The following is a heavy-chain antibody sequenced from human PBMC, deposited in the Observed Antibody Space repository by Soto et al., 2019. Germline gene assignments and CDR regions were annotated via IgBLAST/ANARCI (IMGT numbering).Heavy chain of an antibody. Sequence: QVQLVQSGAEVKKPGASVKVSCKASGDTFTGDEITWVRQATGQGLEWMGWMNLNGGNTGYAQTFQGRVSMTGYPSISTAYMELSSLRSEDTAVYYCARVPRGSRYFYYLDVWGKGTTVIVSS. CDR2: MNLNGGNT. V-gene: IGHV1-8*01. CDR1: GDTFTGDE. CDR3: ARVPRGSRYFYYLDV. J-gene: IGHJ6*03. D-gene: IGHD3-16*01.